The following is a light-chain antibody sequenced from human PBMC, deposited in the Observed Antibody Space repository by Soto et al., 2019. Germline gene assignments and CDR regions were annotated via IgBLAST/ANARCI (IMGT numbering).Light chain of an antibody. J-gene: IGKJ1*01. CDR2: DAS. Sequence: DIQMTQSPSTLSGSVGDRVTITCRASQTISSWLAWYQQKPEKAPKLLILDASSMESGVPSRFSCSGSGTDLTLPISSLQPEDFATYYCQQSYSTPWTFGQGTKVDIK. V-gene: IGKV1-5*01. CDR1: QTISSW. CDR3: QQSYSTPWT.